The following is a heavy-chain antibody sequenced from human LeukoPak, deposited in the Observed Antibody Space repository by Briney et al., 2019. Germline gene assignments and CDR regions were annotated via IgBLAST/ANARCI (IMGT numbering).Heavy chain of an antibody. J-gene: IGHJ4*02. CDR2: INWSGGRT. Sequence: GGSLRLSCAASGFTFDDYGMSWVRQAPGKGLEGVSGINWSGGRTVYADSVKGRFTISRDNPNNSLYLQMNSLRAEDTALYYCAKRSNSGWNLDYWGQGTLVTVSS. CDR1: GFTFDDYG. CDR3: AKRSNSGWNLDY. D-gene: IGHD6-19*01. V-gene: IGHV3-20*04.